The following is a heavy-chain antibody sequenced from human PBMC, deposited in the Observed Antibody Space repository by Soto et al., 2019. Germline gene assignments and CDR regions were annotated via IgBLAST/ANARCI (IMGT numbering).Heavy chain of an antibody. Sequence: GWSLNHCCLGSGVRSTNSCTTWVRRTLGHGREWMGRIDPSDSYTNYSPPFQGHATISVDKSISTAYLQWSSLKASDTAIYYCARLGYGHYFDYWGQGTRVTVSS. CDR2: IDPSDSYT. J-gene: IGHJ4*02. CDR3: ARLGYGHYFDY. D-gene: IGHD1-1*01. V-gene: IGHV5-10-1*01. CDR1: GVRSTNSC.